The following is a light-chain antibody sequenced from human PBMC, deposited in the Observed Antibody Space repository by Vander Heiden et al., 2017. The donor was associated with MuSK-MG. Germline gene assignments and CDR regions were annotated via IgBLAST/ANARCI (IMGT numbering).Light chain of an antibody. Sequence: SVLTQPPPASGTPGQRATLSCSGSSSNTGPYYVYWSQHRPGHAPNPLIYRNNQRPCGVPDRFSGSKSGTLASPAISGRRSEDKADYDCVTWEDSLSGVVFGGGTKLTVL. CDR2: RNN. CDR1: SSNTGPYY. J-gene: IGLJ2*01. CDR3: VTWEDSLSGVV. V-gene: IGLV1-47*01.